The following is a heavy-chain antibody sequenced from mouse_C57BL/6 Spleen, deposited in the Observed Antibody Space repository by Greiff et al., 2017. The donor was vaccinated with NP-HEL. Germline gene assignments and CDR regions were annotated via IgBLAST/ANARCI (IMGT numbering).Heavy chain of an antibody. V-gene: IGHV1-82*01. Sequence: VQLQQSGPELVKPGASVKISCKASGYAFSSSWMNWVKQRPGQGLEWIGRIYPGDGDTNYNGKFKGKATLTADKSSSTAYMQLSSLTSEDSAVYFGGSPGSAYFDVWGTGTTVTVSS. CDR3: GSPGSAYFDV. J-gene: IGHJ1*03. CDR1: GYAFSSSW. CDR2: IYPGDGDT. D-gene: IGHD1-2*01.